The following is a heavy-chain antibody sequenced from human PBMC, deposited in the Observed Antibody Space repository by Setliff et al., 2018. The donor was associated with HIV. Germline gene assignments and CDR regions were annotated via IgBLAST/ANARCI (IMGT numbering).Heavy chain of an antibody. V-gene: IGHV4-61*05. Sequence: SETLSLTCTVSGGSISSSNYYWGWIRQPAGKGLEWIGYIYFTGSTNYNPSLKSRVTMSVDTSKNQFSLKLSSVTAADTAVYCASGLIAPRFWGQGTLVTVSS. CDR3: SGLIAPRF. CDR1: GGSISSSNYY. D-gene: IGHD6-6*01. J-gene: IGHJ4*02. CDR2: IYFTGST.